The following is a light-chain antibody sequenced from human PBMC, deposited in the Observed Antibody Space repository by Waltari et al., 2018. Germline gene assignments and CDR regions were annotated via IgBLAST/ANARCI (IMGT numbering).Light chain of an antibody. V-gene: IGKV1-39*01. Sequence: DIQMTQSPSSLSASVADSVVITCRASQCISNYLNWYQQETGKAPKLLIYKAANLQSGVPSRFSGSGSGTDFTLTIISLQPEDFATYYCQQSYSSPYTFGQGTKVEIK. CDR3: QQSYSSPYT. CDR1: QCISNY. J-gene: IGKJ2*01. CDR2: KAA.